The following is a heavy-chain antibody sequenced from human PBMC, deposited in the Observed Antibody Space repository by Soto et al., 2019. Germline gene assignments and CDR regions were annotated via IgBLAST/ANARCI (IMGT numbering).Heavy chain of an antibody. CDR3: ARNWNYVPGNYYYYYMDV. CDR2: IYSGGST. D-gene: IGHD1-7*01. J-gene: IGHJ6*03. Sequence: GGSLRLSCAASGFTVSSNYMSWVRQAPGKGLEWVSVIYSGGSTYYADSVKGRFTISRDNSKNTLYLQMNSLRAEDTAVYYCARNWNYVPGNYYYYYMDVWGKGTTVTVSS. V-gene: IGHV3-66*01. CDR1: GFTVSSNY.